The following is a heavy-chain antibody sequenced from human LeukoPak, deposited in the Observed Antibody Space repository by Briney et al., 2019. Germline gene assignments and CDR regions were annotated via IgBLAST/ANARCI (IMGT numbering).Heavy chain of an antibody. Sequence: GGSLELSCAASGFTFGSYAMHWARQAPARGLRGVAVISYDGSNKYYADSVKGRFTISRDNSKNTLYLQMNSLRAEDTAVYYCARDGGYDSGLVDYWGQGTLVTVSS. CDR2: ISYDGSNK. CDR3: ARDGGYDSGLVDY. D-gene: IGHD3-22*01. V-gene: IGHV3-30-3*01. J-gene: IGHJ4*02. CDR1: GFTFGSYA.